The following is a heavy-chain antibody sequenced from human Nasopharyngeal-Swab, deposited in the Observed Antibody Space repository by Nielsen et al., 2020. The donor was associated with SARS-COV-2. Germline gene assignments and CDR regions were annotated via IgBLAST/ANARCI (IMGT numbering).Heavy chain of an antibody. Sequence: VRQAPGKGLEWVGRIKNDVKTAECAAHVKGRFTISRDDSENMVYLQMSSLASGDTAVYYCTARVVTTNQYWGQGTLVTVSS. V-gene: IGHV3-15*01. CDR2: IKNDVKTA. J-gene: IGHJ4*02. D-gene: IGHD2-21*02. CDR3: TARVVTTNQY.